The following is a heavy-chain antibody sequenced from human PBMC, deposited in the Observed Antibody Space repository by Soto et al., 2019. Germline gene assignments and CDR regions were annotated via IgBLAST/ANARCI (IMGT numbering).Heavy chain of an antibody. CDR1: GYTFTSYG. CDR3: ARVESSSLLDY. Sequence: QVQLVQSGAEVKKPGASVKVSCKASGYTFTSYGISWVRQAPGQGLEWMGWISAYNGNTNYAQKLQGRVTMTTDRSTGTAHMELRSLRSDDTAVYYCARVESSSLLDYWGQGTLVTVSS. J-gene: IGHJ4*02. V-gene: IGHV1-18*01. D-gene: IGHD6-13*01. CDR2: ISAYNGNT.